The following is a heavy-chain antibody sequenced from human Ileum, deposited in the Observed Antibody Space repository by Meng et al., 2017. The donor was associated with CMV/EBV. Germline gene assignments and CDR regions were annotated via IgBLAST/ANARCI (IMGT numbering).Heavy chain of an antibody. V-gene: IGHV3-21*01. Sequence: GGSLRLSCAASGFTFTDYNMNWVRQAPGKGLEWVSYISGGSNYIYYADSVKGRFTISRDNAKNSLYLRMNSLTAEDTAVYFCARGYYDSSGYHAAFDICGQGIIV. CDR2: ISGGSNYI. D-gene: IGHD3-22*01. CDR1: GFTFTDYN. CDR3: ARGYYDSSGYHAAFDI. J-gene: IGHJ3*02.